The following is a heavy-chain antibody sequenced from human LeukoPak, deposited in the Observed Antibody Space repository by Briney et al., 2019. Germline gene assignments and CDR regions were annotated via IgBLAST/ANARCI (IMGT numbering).Heavy chain of an antibody. CDR2: ISGSGGST. J-gene: IGHJ4*02. CDR1: GFTFSSYA. CDR3: ARDMAGDYYDSGSYGYFDY. Sequence: TGGSLRLSCAASGFTFSSYAMSWVRQTPGKGLEWVSDISGSGGSTYYADSVKGRFTISRDNFKNRLYLQMNSLRAEDTAVYYCARDMAGDYYDSGSYGYFDYWGQGTLVTVSS. V-gene: IGHV3-23*01. D-gene: IGHD3-22*01.